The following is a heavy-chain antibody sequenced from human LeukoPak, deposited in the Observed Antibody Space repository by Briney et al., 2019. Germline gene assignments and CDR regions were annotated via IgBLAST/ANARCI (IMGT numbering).Heavy chain of an antibody. Sequence: PGGSLRLSCAASGFTFSSYGMHWVRQAPGKGLEWVAVISYDGSNKYYADSVKGRFTISRDNSKNTLYLQMNSLRAEDTAVYYCARTLGRQQLGFDYWGQGTLVTVSS. D-gene: IGHD6-13*01. V-gene: IGHV3-30*03. J-gene: IGHJ4*02. CDR3: ARTLGRQQLGFDY. CDR1: GFTFSSYG. CDR2: ISYDGSNK.